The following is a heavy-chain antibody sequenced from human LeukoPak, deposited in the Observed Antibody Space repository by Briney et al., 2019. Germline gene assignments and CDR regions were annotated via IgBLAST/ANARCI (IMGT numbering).Heavy chain of an antibody. CDR1: GASISSYY. Sequence: PSETLSLTCSVSGASISSYYWSWIRQPPGKGLEWIGYIYYSGSTNYNPSLKSRVTISVDTSKNQFSLKLSSVTAADTAVYYCAVTYYDILTGYQDLDYWGQGTLVTVSS. CDR3: AVTYYDILTGYQDLDY. J-gene: IGHJ4*02. V-gene: IGHV4-59*12. CDR2: IYYSGST. D-gene: IGHD3-9*01.